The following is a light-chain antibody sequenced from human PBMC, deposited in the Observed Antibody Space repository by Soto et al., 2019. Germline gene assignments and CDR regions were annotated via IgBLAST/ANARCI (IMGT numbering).Light chain of an antibody. CDR2: WAS. V-gene: IGKV1-5*03. J-gene: IGKJ1*01. CDR1: QSVSGW. Sequence: DIQMTQSPSTLSASVGDTVTVTCRASQSVSGWLAWYQQKPGEAPKLLIYWASTRESGVPDRFSGSGSGTDFTLTISGLQAEDVAVYYCQQYYSTSATFGQGTKVDIK. CDR3: QQYYSTSAT.